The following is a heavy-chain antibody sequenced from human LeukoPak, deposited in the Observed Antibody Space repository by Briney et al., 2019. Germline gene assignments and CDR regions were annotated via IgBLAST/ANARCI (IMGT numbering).Heavy chain of an antibody. Sequence: GGSLRLSCAASGFTFSSYAMSWVRQAPGKGLEWVSAISGSGGSTYYADSVKGRFTISRDNSKNTLYLQMNSLRAEDTAVYYCAKVGWKPYYYYHGMDVWGQGTTVTVSS. CDR2: ISGSGGST. J-gene: IGHJ6*02. V-gene: IGHV3-23*01. D-gene: IGHD1-1*01. CDR3: AKVGWKPYYYYHGMDV. CDR1: GFTFSSYA.